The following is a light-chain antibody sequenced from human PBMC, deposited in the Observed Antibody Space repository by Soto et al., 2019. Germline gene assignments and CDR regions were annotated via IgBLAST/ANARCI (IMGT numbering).Light chain of an antibody. V-gene: IGKV3-20*01. CDR3: QQYGSSAPFT. CDR2: GAS. J-gene: IGKJ5*01. Sequence: EIVLTQSPGTLSLSPGERATLSCRASQSVSSLYFAWYQQKRGPAPRLLIYGASCRDTGIPDRFSGRGSATDFTLTSTRLEPEDFAVYSCQQYGSSAPFTFGQGTRLESK. CDR1: QSVSSLY.